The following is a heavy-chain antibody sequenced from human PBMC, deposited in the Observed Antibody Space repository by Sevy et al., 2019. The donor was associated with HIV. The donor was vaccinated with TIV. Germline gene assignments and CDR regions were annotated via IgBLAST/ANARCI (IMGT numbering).Heavy chain of an antibody. CDR3: ARDATLSSSWYYFDY. V-gene: IGHV3-30*03. CDR1: GFTFSSYG. J-gene: IGHJ4*02. CDR2: ISYDGSNK. Sequence: GGSLRLSCAASGFTFSSYGMHWVRQAPGKGLEWVAVISYDGSNKYYADSVKGRFTISRDNSKNTRYLQMNSLRDEDTAVYYCARDATLSSSWYYFDYWGQGTLVTVSS. D-gene: IGHD6-13*01.